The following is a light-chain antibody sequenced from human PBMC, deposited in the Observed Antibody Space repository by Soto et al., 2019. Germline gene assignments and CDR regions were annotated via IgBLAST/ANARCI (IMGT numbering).Light chain of an antibody. CDR1: SSDVADYNY. J-gene: IGLJ1*01. CDR3: SSYTSTTTYG. V-gene: IGLV2-14*01. CDR2: EVS. Sequence: QSVLTHPASVSGSPGQSITISCTGTSSDVADYNYVSWYQQRPGKAPKLMIYEVSNRPSGVSNRFSGSKSGNTASLTISGLQAEEEADYYCSSYTSTTTYGFGPGTKVTVL.